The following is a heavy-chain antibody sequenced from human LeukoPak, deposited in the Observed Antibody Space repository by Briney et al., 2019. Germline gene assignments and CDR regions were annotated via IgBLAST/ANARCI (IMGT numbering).Heavy chain of an antibody. J-gene: IGHJ4*02. D-gene: IGHD3-22*01. V-gene: IGHV1-18*01. CDR3: ARGYYDSSGYYYFDY. CDR1: GYTFTSYG. Sequence: ASVKVSCKASGYTFTSYGISWVRQAPGQGLEWMGWISAYNGNTNYAQKLQGRVTMTTDASTSTAYMELRSLRSDDTAVYYCARGYYDSSGYYYFDYWGQGTLVTVSS. CDR2: ISAYNGNT.